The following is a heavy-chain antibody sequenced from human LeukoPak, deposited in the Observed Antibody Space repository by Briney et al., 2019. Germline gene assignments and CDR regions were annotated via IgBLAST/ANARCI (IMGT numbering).Heavy chain of an antibody. J-gene: IGHJ4*02. D-gene: IGHD5-24*01. Sequence: SETLSLTCTVSGGSISSYYWSWIRQPPGKGLEWIGYIYYSGSTNYNPSLKSRVTISVDTSKNQFSLKLSSVTAADTAVYYCARSKMATGYFDYWGQGTLVTVSS. CDR2: IYYSGST. V-gene: IGHV4-59*01. CDR1: GGSISSYY. CDR3: ARSKMATGYFDY.